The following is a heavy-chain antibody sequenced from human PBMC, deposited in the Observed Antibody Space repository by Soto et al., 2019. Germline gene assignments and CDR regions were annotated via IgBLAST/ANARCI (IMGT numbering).Heavy chain of an antibody. V-gene: IGHV4-59*12. CDR2: IYYSGST. CDR3: ARGGQDFWSGTFDY. J-gene: IGHJ4*02. CDR1: GGSISSYY. D-gene: IGHD3-3*01. Sequence: SETLSLTCTVSGGSISSYYWSWIRQPPGKGLEWIGYIYYSGSTNYNPSLKSRVTISVDTSKNQFSLKLNSVTAADTAVYYCARGGQDFWSGTFDYWGQGALVTVSS.